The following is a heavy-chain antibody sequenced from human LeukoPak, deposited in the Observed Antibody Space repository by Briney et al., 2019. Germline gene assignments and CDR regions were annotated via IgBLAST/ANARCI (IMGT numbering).Heavy chain of an antibody. CDR2: TSSDGRNK. CDR1: GFSFSYYA. CDR3: AREGTKTGGHWFDP. D-gene: IGHD3-16*01. J-gene: IGHJ5*02. V-gene: IGHV3-30*04. Sequence: GGSLRLSCAASGFSFSYYAMYWVRQAPGKGLEWVAVTSSDGRNKYYADSVRGRFTISRDNSKNTLYLQMNSLRVEDTAVYYCAREGTKTGGHWFDPWGQGTLVTVSP.